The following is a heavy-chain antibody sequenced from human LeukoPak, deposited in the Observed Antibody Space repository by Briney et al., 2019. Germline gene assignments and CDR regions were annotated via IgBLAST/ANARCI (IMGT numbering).Heavy chain of an antibody. CDR1: GGSISSSSYY. Sequence: SETLSLTCTVSGGSISSSSYYWGWIRQPPGKGLEWIVSMSYSGSTYYNPSLRSRVTRDVDTSKTQFYLKLSSVTAADTAVYYCARFYTTSQYGSGYMDVWGKGTTVTVSS. CDR2: MSYSGST. CDR3: ARFYTTSQYGSGYMDV. V-gene: IGHV4-39*01. D-gene: IGHD3-10*01. J-gene: IGHJ6*03.